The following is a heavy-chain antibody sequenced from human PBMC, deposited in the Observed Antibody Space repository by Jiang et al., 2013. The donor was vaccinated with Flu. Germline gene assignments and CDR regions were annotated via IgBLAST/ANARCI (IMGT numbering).Heavy chain of an antibody. Sequence: SELKKPGASVKVSCKASGYTFTSYAMNWVRQAPGQGLEWMGWINTNTGNPTYAQGFTGRFVFSLDTSVSTAYLQISSLKAEDTAVYYCARPDCSGGSCYRKGRFDPWGQGTLVTVSS. CDR2: INTNTGNP. CDR3: ARPDCSGGSCYRKGRFDP. J-gene: IGHJ5*02. CDR1: GYTFTSYA. V-gene: IGHV7-4-1*02. D-gene: IGHD2-15*01.